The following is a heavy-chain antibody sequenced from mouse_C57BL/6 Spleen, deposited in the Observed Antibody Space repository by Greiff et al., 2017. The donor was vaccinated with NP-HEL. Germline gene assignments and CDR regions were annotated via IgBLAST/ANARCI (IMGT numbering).Heavy chain of an antibody. D-gene: IGHD2-3*01. CDR3: ARSPIYDGYYSLAMDY. CDR2: INPSSGYT. CDR1: GYTFTSYT. Sequence: VQRVESGAELARPGASVKMSCKASGYTFTSYTMHWVKQRPGQGLEWIGYINPSSGYTKYNQKFKDKATLTADKSSSTAYMQLSSLTSEDSAVYYCARSPIYDGYYSLAMDYWGQGTSVTVSS. J-gene: IGHJ4*01. V-gene: IGHV1-4*01.